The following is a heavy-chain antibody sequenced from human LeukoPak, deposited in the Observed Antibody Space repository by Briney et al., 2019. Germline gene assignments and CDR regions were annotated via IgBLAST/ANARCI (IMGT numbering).Heavy chain of an antibody. CDR3: ASSDIVVVPAAEQAYDFDY. Sequence: SETLSLTCTVSGGSISSYYWSWIRQPPGKGLEWIGYIYYSGSTNYNPSLKSRVTISVDTSKNQFSLKLSSVTAADTAVYYCASSDIVVVPAAEQAYDFDYWGQGTLVTVSS. V-gene: IGHV4-59*01. J-gene: IGHJ4*02. D-gene: IGHD2-2*01. CDR1: GGSISSYY. CDR2: IYYSGST.